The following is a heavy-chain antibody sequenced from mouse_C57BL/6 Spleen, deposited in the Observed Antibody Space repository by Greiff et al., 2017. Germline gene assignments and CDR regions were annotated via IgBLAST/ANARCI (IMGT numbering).Heavy chain of an antibody. CDR3: ARRPATGYSAMDY. J-gene: IGHJ4*01. Sequence: VQRVESGPGLVQPSQSLSITCTVSGFSLTSYGVHWVRQSPGKGLEWLGVIWRGGSTAYNAAFISRLSISKDNSKSQVFFKMHSLQADDTAIYYCARRPATGYSAMDYWGQGTSVTVSS. CDR1: GFSLTSYG. V-gene: IGHV2-2*01. CDR2: IWRGGST. D-gene: IGHD4-1*02.